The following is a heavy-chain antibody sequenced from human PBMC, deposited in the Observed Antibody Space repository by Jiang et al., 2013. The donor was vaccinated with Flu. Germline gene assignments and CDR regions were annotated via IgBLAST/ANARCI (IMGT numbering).Heavy chain of an antibody. CDR1: GGSISSYY. V-gene: IGHV4-59*13. D-gene: IGHD1-26*01. CDR3: ARSSGSYYYYYMDV. Sequence: TLSLTCTVSGGSISSYYWSWIRQPPGKGLEWIGYIYYSGSTSYNPSLKSRVTISVDTSKTQFSLKLSSVTAADTAVYYCARSSGSYYYYYMDVWGKGTTVTVSS. CDR2: IYYSGST. J-gene: IGHJ6*03.